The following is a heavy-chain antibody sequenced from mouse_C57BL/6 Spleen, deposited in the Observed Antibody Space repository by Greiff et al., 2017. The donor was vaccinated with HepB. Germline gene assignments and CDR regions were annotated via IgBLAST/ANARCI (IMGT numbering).Heavy chain of an antibody. Sequence: QVQLKQPGAELVMPGASVKLSCKASGYTFTSYWMHWVKQRPGQGLEWIGEIDPSDSYTNYNQKFKGKSTLTVDKSSSTAYMQLSSLTSEDSAVYYCARSQLGPYYFDHWGQGTTLTVSS. V-gene: IGHV1-69*01. CDR3: ARSQLGPYYFDH. CDR1: GYTFTSYW. D-gene: IGHD4-1*02. J-gene: IGHJ2*01. CDR2: IDPSDSYT.